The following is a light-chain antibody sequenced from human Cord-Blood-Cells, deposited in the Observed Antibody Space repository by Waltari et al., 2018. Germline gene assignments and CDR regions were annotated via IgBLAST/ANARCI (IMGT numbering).Light chain of an antibody. CDR2: DVS. J-gene: IGLJ2*01. Sequence: QSALTQPASVSGSPGQSITISCTGTSSDVGGYNYVSWYQQHPVKAPKLSIYDVSKGPSGFSNRFAGSKSGNTASLTISGLQAEDEADYYCSSFKVFGGWTKLTVL. CDR3: SSFKV. CDR1: SSDVGGYNY. V-gene: IGLV2-14*01.